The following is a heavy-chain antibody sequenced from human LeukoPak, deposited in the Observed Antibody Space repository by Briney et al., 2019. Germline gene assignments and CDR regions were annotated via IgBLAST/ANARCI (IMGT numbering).Heavy chain of an antibody. V-gene: IGHV3-48*03. CDR1: GFTFSSYE. CDR3: ARDGVVPAAKTSPLGLNYYYYYYMDV. CDR2: ISSSGSTI. Sequence: GGSLRLSCAASGFTFSSYEVNWVRQAPGKGLEWISYISSSGSTIYYADSVKGRFTISRDNSKNTLYLQMNSLRAEDTAVYYCARDGVVPAAKTSPLGLNYYYYYYMDVWGKGTTVTVSS. D-gene: IGHD2-2*01. J-gene: IGHJ6*03.